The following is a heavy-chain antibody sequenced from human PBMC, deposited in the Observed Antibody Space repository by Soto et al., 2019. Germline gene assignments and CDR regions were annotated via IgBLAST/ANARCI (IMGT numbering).Heavy chain of an antibody. J-gene: IGHJ4*02. Sequence: EVHLLESGGGLVQPGGSLRLSCAASGFTFRSYVMSWVRQAPGKGLEWVSAINGGGSTTYYAEFVKGRFTISRDNGENTVYMHMTSLTAEDTAIDYGVKAAERFCGGGRSGPPSGGQGTLVTVSS. CDR1: GFTFRSYV. CDR3: VKAAERFCGGGRSGPPS. V-gene: IGHV3-23*01. CDR2: INGGGSTT. D-gene: IGHD2-21*01.